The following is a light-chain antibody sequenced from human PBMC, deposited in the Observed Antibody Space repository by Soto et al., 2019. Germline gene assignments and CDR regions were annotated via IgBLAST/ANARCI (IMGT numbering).Light chain of an antibody. J-gene: IGKJ2*01. Sequence: ETVLTQSPGTVSLSPGERATLSCTTSQNVRSNYLAWYQQKPGQAPRLLIYGVFNRATGIPDRFSGSGSGTDFTLNISGLEPEDSAVYYCQHYDGSPRTFGQGTKLEI. CDR3: QHYDGSPRT. CDR2: GVF. CDR1: QNVRSNY. V-gene: IGKV3-20*01.